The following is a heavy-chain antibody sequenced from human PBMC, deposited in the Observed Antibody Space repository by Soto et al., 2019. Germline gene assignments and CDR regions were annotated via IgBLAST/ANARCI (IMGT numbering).Heavy chain of an antibody. CDR2: INHSGST. J-gene: IGHJ5*02. CDR3: ARGLIEYSSSSGFDP. CDR1: GGSFSGYY. V-gene: IGHV4-34*01. D-gene: IGHD6-6*01. Sequence: QVQLQQWGAGLLKPSETLSLTCAVYGGSFSGYYWSWIRQPPGKGLEWIGEINHSGSTNYNPSLKRRVTISVDTSKNQFSLKLSSVTAADTAVYYCARGLIEYSSSSGFDPWGQGTLVTVSS.